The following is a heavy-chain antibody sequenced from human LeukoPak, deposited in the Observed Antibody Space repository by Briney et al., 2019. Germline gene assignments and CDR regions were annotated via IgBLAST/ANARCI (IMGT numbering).Heavy chain of an antibody. V-gene: IGHV4-39*01. CDR3: ARRASYSSSWFSNWFDP. CDR1: GGSISSSSYY. J-gene: IGHJ5*02. Sequence: SETLSLTCTVSGGSISSSSYYWGWIRQPPGKGLEWIGSIYYSGSTYYNPSLKSRVTISVDTSKSQFSLKLSSVTAADTAVYYCARRASYSSSWFSNWFDPWGQGTLVTVSS. D-gene: IGHD6-13*01. CDR2: IYYSGST.